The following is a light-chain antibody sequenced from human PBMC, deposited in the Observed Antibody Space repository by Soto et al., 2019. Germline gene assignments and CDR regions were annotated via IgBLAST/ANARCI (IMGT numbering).Light chain of an antibody. CDR1: QGVSSN. CDR3: QQSQNRPPLT. CDR2: DAS. J-gene: IGKJ4*01. V-gene: IGKV3-15*01. Sequence: EIVMTQSPATLSVSPGERATLSCRASQGVSSNLAWYQQKPGQAPRLLIYDASTRATGIPVRFSGSGSGTEFTLTISSLQSEDSAVYYCQQSQNRPPLTFGGGTRVEI.